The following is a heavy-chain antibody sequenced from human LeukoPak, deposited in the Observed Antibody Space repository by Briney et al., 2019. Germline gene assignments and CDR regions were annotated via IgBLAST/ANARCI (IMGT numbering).Heavy chain of an antibody. Sequence: GGSLRLSCAASGFAAINNYMSWVRQAPVKGLEWVSVLYSDGSTYYLDSVKGRFTISRDNSKNTLSLQMNNLRAEDTAVYYCATASYSGWTASHDYWGQGTLVTVSS. D-gene: IGHD6-25*01. J-gene: IGHJ4*02. CDR2: LYSDGST. CDR3: ATASYSGWTASHDY. CDR1: GFAAINNY. V-gene: IGHV3-66*01.